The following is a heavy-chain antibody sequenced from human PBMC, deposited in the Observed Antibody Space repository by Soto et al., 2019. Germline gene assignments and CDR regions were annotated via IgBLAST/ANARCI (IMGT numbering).Heavy chain of an antibody. V-gene: IGHV1-69*12. CDR2: IIPIFGTA. CDR3: ARRVPGAGYFCGMDL. J-gene: IGHJ6*02. CDR1: GGTFSSYA. Sequence: QVQLVQSGAEVKKPGSSVKVSCKASGGTFSSYAISWVRQAPGQGLEWMGGIIPIFGTANYAQKFQGRVTLTAGERTRTGCMGLSRLRSEATAVESCARRVPGAGYFCGMDLRGQGATGTVSS. D-gene: IGHD6-19*01.